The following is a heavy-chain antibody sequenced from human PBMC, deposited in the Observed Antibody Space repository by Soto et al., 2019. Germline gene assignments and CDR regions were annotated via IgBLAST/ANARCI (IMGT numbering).Heavy chain of an antibody. J-gene: IGHJ5*02. CDR2: IYSGGST. CDR1: GFTVSSNY. V-gene: IGHV3-66*01. CDR3: ARDNLAYCGGDCYSA. D-gene: IGHD2-21*02. Sequence: HPGGSLRLSCAASGFTVSSNYMSWVRQAPGKGLEWVSVIYSGGSTYYADSVKGRFTISRDNSKNTLYLQMNSLRAEDTAVYYCARDNLAYCGGDCYSAWGQGTLVTVSS.